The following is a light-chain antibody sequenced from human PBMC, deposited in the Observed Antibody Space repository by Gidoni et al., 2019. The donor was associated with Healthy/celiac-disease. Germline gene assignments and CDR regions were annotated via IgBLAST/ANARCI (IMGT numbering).Light chain of an antibody. CDR1: QGISSY. CDR3: QQLNRYPLT. Sequence: DIQLTQSPSFLSASVGDRVTITCRVSQGISSYLAWYQQKPGKAPKLLIYAASTLQSGVPSRFSGSGSGTEFTLTISSLQPEDFATYYCQQLNRYPLTFXGXTKVEIK. CDR2: AAS. J-gene: IGKJ4*01. V-gene: IGKV1-9*01.